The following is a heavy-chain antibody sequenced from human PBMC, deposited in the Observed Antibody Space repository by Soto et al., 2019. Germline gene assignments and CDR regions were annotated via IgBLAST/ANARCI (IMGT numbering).Heavy chain of an antibody. D-gene: IGHD3-3*01. CDR3: ARQPRFLEWFGGAFDI. CDR2: IYHSGST. Sequence: SETLSLTCAVSGGSISSGGYSWSWIRQPPGKGLEWIGYIYHSGSTYYNPSLKSRVTISVDTSKNQFFLKLSSVTAADTAVYYCARQPRFLEWFGGAFDIWGQGTMVTVSS. V-gene: IGHV4-30-2*03. J-gene: IGHJ3*02. CDR1: GGSISSGGYS.